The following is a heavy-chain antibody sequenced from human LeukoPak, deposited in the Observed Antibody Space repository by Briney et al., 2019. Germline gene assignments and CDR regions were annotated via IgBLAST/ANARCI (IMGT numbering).Heavy chain of an antibody. CDR2: INPNSGGT. D-gene: IGHD1-26*01. V-gene: IGHV1-2*02. J-gene: IGHJ4*02. Sequence: ASVSVSCKASGCTFTGYYMHWVRQAPGQRLEWMGWINPNSGGTYYAQNFQGRVTMTRDTSISTAYMEMSRLRSDDTAVYYCASSGRYWYWGQGALVTVSS. CDR3: ASSGRYWY. CDR1: GCTFTGYY.